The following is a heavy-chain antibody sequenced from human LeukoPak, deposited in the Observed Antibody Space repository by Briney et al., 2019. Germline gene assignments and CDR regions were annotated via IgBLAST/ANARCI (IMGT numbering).Heavy chain of an antibody. CDR3: ARLVAANFALDY. J-gene: IGHJ4*02. D-gene: IGHD2-15*01. Sequence: SETLSLTCTVSGGSISSSSYYWGWIRRPPGKGLEWIGSIYYSGSTHYNPSLKSRVTISVDTSKNQFSLKLSSVTAADTAVYYCARLVAANFALDYWGQGTLVTVSS. V-gene: IGHV4-39*01. CDR2: IYYSGST. CDR1: GGSISSSSYY.